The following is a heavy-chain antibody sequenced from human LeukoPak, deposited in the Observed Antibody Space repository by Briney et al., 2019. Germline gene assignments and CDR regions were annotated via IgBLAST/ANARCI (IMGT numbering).Heavy chain of an antibody. Sequence: SETLSLTCAVYGGSFSGYYWSWIRQPPGQGLEWIATIYYTGSTYSNPSLKSRVSISVDTSKNQFSLKLTSVTAADTAVYFCARRVGFYGSGSLNYFDPWGQGILVSVS. D-gene: IGHD3-10*01. CDR1: GGSFSGYY. J-gene: IGHJ5*01. CDR2: IYYTGST. CDR3: ARRVGFYGSGSLNYFDP. V-gene: IGHV4-34*01.